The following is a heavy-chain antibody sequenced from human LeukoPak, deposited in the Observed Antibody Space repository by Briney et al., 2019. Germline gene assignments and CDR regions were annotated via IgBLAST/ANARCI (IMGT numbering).Heavy chain of an antibody. D-gene: IGHD2-15*01. CDR3: ARDGCSGGSCYDGMDV. CDR1: GGSVSSGSYY. Sequence: SETLSLTCTVSGGSVSSGSYYRSWIRQPPGKGLEWIGYIYYSGSTNYNPSLKSRVTISVDTSKNQFSLKLSSVTAADTAVYYCARDGCSGGSCYDGMDVWGKGTTVTVSS. CDR2: IYYSGST. V-gene: IGHV4-61*01. J-gene: IGHJ6*04.